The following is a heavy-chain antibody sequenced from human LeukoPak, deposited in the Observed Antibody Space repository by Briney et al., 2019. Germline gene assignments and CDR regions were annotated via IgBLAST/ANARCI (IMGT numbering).Heavy chain of an antibody. D-gene: IGHD1-26*01. Sequence: SETLSLTCSVSGASISGGTYYWGWIRQPPGKGLEWIGSIYYTGSTNDNPSLKSRVTISVDTSKNQFSLKLSSVTAADTAVYYCARRGGSGRVFDYWGQGTLVTVSS. CDR2: IYYTGST. J-gene: IGHJ4*02. CDR1: GASISGGTYY. CDR3: ARRGGSGRVFDY. V-gene: IGHV4-39*01.